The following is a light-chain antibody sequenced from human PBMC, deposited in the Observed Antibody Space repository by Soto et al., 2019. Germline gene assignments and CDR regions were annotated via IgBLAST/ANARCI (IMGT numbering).Light chain of an antibody. CDR1: TSNLGAGYD. Sequence: QSVLTQPASVSGAPGQTGSISCTVTTSNLGAGYDVHWHQHLPGTAPTLLISDNTNRPSGVPDRFSGSKSGSSASLAISGLQSEDEADYYCQSYDNSLRAYVFGPGTKVTVL. CDR2: DNT. V-gene: IGLV1-40*01. J-gene: IGLJ1*01. CDR3: QSYDNSLRAYV.